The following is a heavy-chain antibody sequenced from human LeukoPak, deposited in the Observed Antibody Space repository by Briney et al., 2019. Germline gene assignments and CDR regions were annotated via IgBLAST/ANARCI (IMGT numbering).Heavy chain of an antibody. J-gene: IGHJ1*01. CDR3: ASLRYLGSGEDQEYFQH. CDR1: GGSISSYY. V-gene: IGHV4-59*01. D-gene: IGHD6-19*01. Sequence: SESLSLTCTVSGGSISSYYWSWIRQPPGKGLEWIGYIYYSGSTNYNPSLKSRVTISVDTSKNQFSLKLSSVTAADTAVYYCASLRYLGSGEDQEYFQHWGQGTLVTVSS. CDR2: IYYSGST.